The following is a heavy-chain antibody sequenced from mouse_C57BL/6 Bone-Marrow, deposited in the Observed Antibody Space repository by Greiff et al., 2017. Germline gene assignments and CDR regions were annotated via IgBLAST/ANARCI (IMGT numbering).Heavy chain of an antibody. V-gene: IGHV1-85*01. D-gene: IGHD1-1*01. Sequence: QVQLQQSGPELVKPGASVKLSCKASGYTFTSYDINWVKQRPGQGLEWIGWIYPRDGSTKYNEKFKGKATLTVDTSSSTAYMELHSLTSEDSAVYCCARTNYGSSYGIYYAMDYWGQGTSVTVSS. CDR2: IYPRDGST. J-gene: IGHJ4*01. CDR1: GYTFTSYD. CDR3: ARTNYGSSYGIYYAMDY.